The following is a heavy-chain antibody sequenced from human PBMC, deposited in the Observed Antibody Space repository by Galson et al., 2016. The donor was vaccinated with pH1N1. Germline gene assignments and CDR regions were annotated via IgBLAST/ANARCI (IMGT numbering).Heavy chain of an antibody. V-gene: IGHV1-69*08. CDR2: ITSVLRTA. Sequence: SVKLSCKASGGTFSSYTISWVRQAPGQGLEWVGRITSVLRTATYAQKFQGRITVTADKSTNTVYMQLSSLRSDDTAVYYCAKDGRVTVVVTDDALDVWGQGTVLTVSS. D-gene: IGHD2-15*01. CDR3: AKDGRVTVVVTDDALDV. J-gene: IGHJ3*01. CDR1: GGTFSSYT.